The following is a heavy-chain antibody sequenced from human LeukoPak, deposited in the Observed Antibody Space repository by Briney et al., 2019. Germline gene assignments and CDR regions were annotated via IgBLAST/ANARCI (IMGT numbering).Heavy chain of an antibody. J-gene: IGHJ4*02. CDR3: AKDLSSGVDTYYFDY. CDR2: ISDSGGST. V-gene: IGHV3-23*01. CDR1: GFTFSSYG. Sequence: GGSLRLSCAASGFTFSSYGMHWVRQAPGKGLEWVSAISDSGGSTYYADSVKGRFTISRDNSKNTLFLQMNSLRAEDTAVYYCAKDLSSGVDTYYFDYWGQGTLVTVSS. D-gene: IGHD5-18*01.